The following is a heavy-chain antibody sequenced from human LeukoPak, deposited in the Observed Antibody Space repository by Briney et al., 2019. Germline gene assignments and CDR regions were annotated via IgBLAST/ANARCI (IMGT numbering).Heavy chain of an antibody. CDR3: ARGEYYYDSSGYRNLDY. CDR1: GGSISSYY. Sequence: PSETLSLTCTVSGGSISSYYWSWIRQPAGKGLEWIGRIYTSGSTNYNPSLKSRVTMSVDTSKNQFSLKLSSVTAADTAVYYCARGEYYYDSSGYRNLDYWGQGTLVTVSS. J-gene: IGHJ4*02. V-gene: IGHV4-4*07. D-gene: IGHD3-22*01. CDR2: IYTSGST.